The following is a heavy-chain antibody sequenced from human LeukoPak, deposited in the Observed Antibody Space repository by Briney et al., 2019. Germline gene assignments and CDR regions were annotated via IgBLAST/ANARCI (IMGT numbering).Heavy chain of an antibody. Sequence: SQTLSLTCTVSGGSISSGGYYWSWIRQQRGKGLEWIGYIYYSGSTYYNPSLKSRVTISVATSKNQFSLKLSSVTAADTAVYYCARDQRKTLDYYGSGSYLSQFDPWGQRTLVTVSS. CDR2: IYYSGST. CDR3: ARDQRKTLDYYGSGSYLSQFDP. D-gene: IGHD3-10*01. V-gene: IGHV4-31*03. J-gene: IGHJ5*02. CDR1: GGSISSGGYY.